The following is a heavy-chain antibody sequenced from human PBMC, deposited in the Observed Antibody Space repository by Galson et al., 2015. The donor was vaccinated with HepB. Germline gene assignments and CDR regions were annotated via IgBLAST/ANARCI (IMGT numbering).Heavy chain of an antibody. J-gene: IGHJ6*02. Sequence: CAISGDSVSSNSAAWNWIRQSPSRGLEWLGRTYYRSKRYNDYAVSVKSRITINLDTSKNQFSLQLNSVTPEDTAVYYCARDVLLWFGELKTTTKSYYYYGMDVWGQGTTVTVSS. V-gene: IGHV6-1*01. D-gene: IGHD3-10*01. CDR2: TYYRSKRYN. CDR3: ARDVLLWFGELKTTTKSYYYYGMDV. CDR1: GDSVSSNSAA.